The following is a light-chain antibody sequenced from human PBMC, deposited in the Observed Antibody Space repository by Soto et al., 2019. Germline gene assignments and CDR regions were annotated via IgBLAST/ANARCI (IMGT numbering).Light chain of an antibody. J-gene: IGKJ1*01. V-gene: IGKV1-39*01. CDR1: QSIRSD. Sequence: DIQMTQSPSSLSASVGDRVTITCRASQSIRSDLNWYQQRPGKAPKLLIYTTSNLESGVPSRFSGSGSGTDFTLTISNLQPEDFATYFCQQVFSRPRTFGLGTTVEVK. CDR3: QQVFSRPRT. CDR2: TTS.